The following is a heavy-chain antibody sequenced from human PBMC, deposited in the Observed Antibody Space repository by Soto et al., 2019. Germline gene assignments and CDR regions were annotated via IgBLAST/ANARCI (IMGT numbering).Heavy chain of an antibody. Sequence: GGSLRLSCAASGFTFSSYWMHWVRQAPGKGLVWVSRINSDGSSTSYADSVKGRFTISRDNAKNTLYLQMNSLRAEDTAVYYCAKASDEKMNSPSPYWGQGTLVTVSS. CDR1: GFTFSSYW. J-gene: IGHJ4*02. CDR2: INSDGSST. V-gene: IGHV3-74*01. D-gene: IGHD6-6*01. CDR3: AKASDEKMNSPSPY.